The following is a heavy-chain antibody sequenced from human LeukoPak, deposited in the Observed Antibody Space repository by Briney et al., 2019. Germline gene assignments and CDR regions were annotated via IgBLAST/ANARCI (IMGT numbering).Heavy chain of an antibody. CDR1: GYTFTGYY. J-gene: IGHJ4*02. Sequence: GASVKVSCKASGYTFTGYYMHWVRQAPGQGLEWMGWISAYNGNTNYAQKLQGRVTMTTDTSTSTAYMELRSLRSDDTAVYYCARDNDYGDYHYWGQGTLVTVSS. D-gene: IGHD4-17*01. V-gene: IGHV1-18*04. CDR2: ISAYNGNT. CDR3: ARDNDYGDYHY.